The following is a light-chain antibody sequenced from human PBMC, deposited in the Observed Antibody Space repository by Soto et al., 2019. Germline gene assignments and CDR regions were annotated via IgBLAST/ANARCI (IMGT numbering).Light chain of an antibody. CDR1: SSDVGAYNY. V-gene: IGLV2-14*03. Sequence: HSDLTQPSSVSGSPGQSITISRTGTSSDVGAYNYVSWYQQHPGEAPKLLIYDVSNRPSGVSNRFSGSKSGNTASLTISGLQAEDEADYYCSSYTSTNVYVVATGTKVTVL. J-gene: IGLJ1*01. CDR2: DVS. CDR3: SSYTSTNVYV.